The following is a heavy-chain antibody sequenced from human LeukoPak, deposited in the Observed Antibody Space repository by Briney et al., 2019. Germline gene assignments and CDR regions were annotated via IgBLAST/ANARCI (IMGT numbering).Heavy chain of an antibody. Sequence: GGSLRLSCAASGFTFSSYAMSWVRQAPGKGLEWVSAISGSGGSTYYADSVKGRFTISRDNSKNTLYLQMSSLRAEDTAVYYCAKAGPILRYFDFRYYFDYWGQGTLVTVSS. CDR2: ISGSGGST. J-gene: IGHJ4*02. CDR3: AKAGPILRYFDFRYYFDY. D-gene: IGHD3-9*01. V-gene: IGHV3-23*01. CDR1: GFTFSSYA.